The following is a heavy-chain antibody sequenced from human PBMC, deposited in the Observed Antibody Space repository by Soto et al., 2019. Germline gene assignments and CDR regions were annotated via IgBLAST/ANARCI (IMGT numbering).Heavy chain of an antibody. CDR1: GFTFTSSA. J-gene: IGHJ6*02. D-gene: IGHD2-2*01. CDR3: AADSALIVVVPAATPRRYYYYGMDV. CDR2: IVVGSGNT. Sequence: GASVKVSCKASGFTFTSSAVQWVRQARGQRLEWIGWIVVGSGNTNYAQKFQERVTITRDMSTSTAYMELSSLRSEDTAVYYCAADSALIVVVPAATPRRYYYYGMDVWG. V-gene: IGHV1-58*01.